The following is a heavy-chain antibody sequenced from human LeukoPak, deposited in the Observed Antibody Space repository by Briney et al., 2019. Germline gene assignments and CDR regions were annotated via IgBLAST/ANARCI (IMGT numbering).Heavy chain of an antibody. V-gene: IGHV3-30-3*01. J-gene: IGHJ4*02. CDR2: ISYDGSNK. D-gene: IGHD2-21*01. CDR1: GFTFSSYA. Sequence: GGSLRLSCAASGFTFSSYAMHWVRQAPGKGLEWVAVISYDGSNKYYADSVKGRFTISRDNSKNTLYLQMNSLRAEDTAVYYCAKEYCGGDCYSDYFDYWGQGTPVTVSS. CDR3: AKEYCGGDCYSDYFDY.